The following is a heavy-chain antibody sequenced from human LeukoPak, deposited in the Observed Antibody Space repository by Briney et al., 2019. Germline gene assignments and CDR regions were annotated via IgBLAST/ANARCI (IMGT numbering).Heavy chain of an antibody. J-gene: IGHJ3*02. D-gene: IGHD3-22*01. Sequence: SVKVSCKASGGSFRSYAISWVRQAPGQGLGWMGGIIPVFGIANYAQKFQGRVTITADESTSTAYMELSSLRSEDTAVYYCARSLFHYYDSSGHEAFDIWGQGKMVTGSS. CDR3: ARSLFHYYDSSGHEAFDI. V-gene: IGHV1-69*13. CDR1: GGSFRSYA. CDR2: IIPVFGIA.